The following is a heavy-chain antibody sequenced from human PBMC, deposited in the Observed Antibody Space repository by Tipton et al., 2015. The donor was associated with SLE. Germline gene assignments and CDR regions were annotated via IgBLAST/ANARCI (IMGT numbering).Heavy chain of an antibody. J-gene: IGHJ4*02. CDR3: AREGKAMVPFDY. V-gene: IGHV4-39*02. Sequence: TLSLTCTVSGGSISRSSHSWDWIRQPPGKGLEWIGSIYYSGTTSYNPSLKSRVTISVDTSKNQFSLKLSSVTAADTAVYYCAREGKAMVPFDYWGQGTLVTVSS. D-gene: IGHD5-18*01. CDR2: IYYSGTT. CDR1: GGSISRSSHS.